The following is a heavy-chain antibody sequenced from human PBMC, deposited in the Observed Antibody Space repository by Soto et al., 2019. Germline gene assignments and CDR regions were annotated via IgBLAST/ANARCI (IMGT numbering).Heavy chain of an antibody. CDR2: ISTSGNT. Sequence: SETLSLTCSVSGVSMRNSYWTWIRQSAGKGLEWIGRISTSGNTNYNPSLNSRLTMSVDTSKNQVSLKLTSVTAADTAVYYCARGGGVPALGDPWGQGTLVTV. D-gene: IGHD3-16*01. J-gene: IGHJ5*02. CDR1: GVSMRNSY. CDR3: ARGGGVPALGDP. V-gene: IGHV4-4*07.